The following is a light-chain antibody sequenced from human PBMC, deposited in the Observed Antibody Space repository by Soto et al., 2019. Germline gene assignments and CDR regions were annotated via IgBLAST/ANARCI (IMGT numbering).Light chain of an antibody. CDR3: QQYNGYPLT. CDR2: AAS. J-gene: IGKJ1*01. Sequence: DIQVTQSPSTLSASVGDRVTITCRASQTICSWLAWYQQKPGKAPKLLIFAASSLESGVPSRFSGSGSGTEFTLTISSLQPDDFASYYCQQYNGYPLTFGQGTKVEI. CDR1: QTICSW. V-gene: IGKV1-5*01.